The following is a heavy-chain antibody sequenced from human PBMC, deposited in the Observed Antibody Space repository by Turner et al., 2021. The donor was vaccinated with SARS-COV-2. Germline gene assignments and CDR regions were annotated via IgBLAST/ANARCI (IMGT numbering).Heavy chain of an antibody. J-gene: IGHJ4*02. CDR3: ARDAGYCTSTSCYTSDYFDY. CDR2: INPNSGGT. Sequence: QVQLVQSGAEVKKPGASVKVSCKASGYTFTGYSMHWVRQAPGQGLEWMAWINPNSGGTNYAQKFQGRVTMTRDTSISTAYVELSRLISDDTAVYYCARDAGYCTSTSCYTSDYFDYWGQGTLVTVSS. V-gene: IGHV1-2*02. D-gene: IGHD2-2*02. CDR1: GYTFTGYS.